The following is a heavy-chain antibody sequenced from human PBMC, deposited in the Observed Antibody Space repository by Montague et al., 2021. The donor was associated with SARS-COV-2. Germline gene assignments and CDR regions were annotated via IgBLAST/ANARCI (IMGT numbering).Heavy chain of an antibody. D-gene: IGHD5-24*01. CDR1: GCSITSSY. J-gene: IGHJ5*02. Sequence: SETLSLTCTVSGCSITSSYWSWIRQPPGRGLEWIGYIYYRGSTNYNPSLETRVTLSVDPSKNQFSLKLSSVTAADAAVYYCAREDRWNWFDPWGQGTLVIVSS. CDR3: AREDRWNWFDP. V-gene: IGHV4-59*01. CDR2: IYYRGST.